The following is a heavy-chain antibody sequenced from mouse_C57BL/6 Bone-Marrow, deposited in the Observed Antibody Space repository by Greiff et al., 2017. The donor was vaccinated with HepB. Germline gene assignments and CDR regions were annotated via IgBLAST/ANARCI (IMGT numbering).Heavy chain of an antibody. D-gene: IGHD2-4*01. J-gene: IGHJ4*01. CDR3: TRFYDYDNAMDY. CDR2: INSGSSTI. V-gene: IGHV5-17*02. CDR1: GFTFSSFG. Sequence: DVKLVESGGGLVQPGGSRKLSCAASGFTFSSFGMHWVRQAPEKGLEWVAYINSGSSTIYYADTVKGRFTVSRDNPKNFLFLQMTSLRSEDTAMYYCTRFYDYDNAMDYWGQGTSVTVSS.